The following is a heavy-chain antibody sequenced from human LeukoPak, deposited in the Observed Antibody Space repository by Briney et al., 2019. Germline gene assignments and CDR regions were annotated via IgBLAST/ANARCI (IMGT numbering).Heavy chain of an antibody. V-gene: IGHV3-21*04. Sequence: GSLSLSCAASGFPFSSYSMNWVRQAPGKGLEWVSAISGSGTYIYYADSVKGRFTISRDNAKNSLYLQMNSLRAEDTAVYYCAKFLPTHIVVANYYFDYWGQGTLVTVSS. CDR3: AKFLPTHIVVANYYFDY. CDR2: ISGSGTYI. CDR1: GFPFSSYS. J-gene: IGHJ4*02. D-gene: IGHD2-21*01.